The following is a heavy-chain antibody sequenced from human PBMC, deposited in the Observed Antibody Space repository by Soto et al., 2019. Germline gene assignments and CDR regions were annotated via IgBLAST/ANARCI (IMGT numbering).Heavy chain of an antibody. Sequence: SETLSLTCTVSGGSINNYYWSWTRQPPGKGQEWIGYIYYSGSINYNPSLKSRVTISVDTSKNQFSLKLRSVTAADTAVYYCARYPLHCSGGNCYNFYYGLDVWGPGTTVTVSS. CDR1: GGSINNYY. D-gene: IGHD2-15*01. CDR3: ARYPLHCSGGNCYNFYYGLDV. V-gene: IGHV4-59*01. J-gene: IGHJ6*02. CDR2: IYYSGSI.